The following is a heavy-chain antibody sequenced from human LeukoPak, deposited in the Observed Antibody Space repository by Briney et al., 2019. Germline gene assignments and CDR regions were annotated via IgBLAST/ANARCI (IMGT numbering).Heavy chain of an antibody. Sequence: PGGSLRLSCAASGFTFSGYWMSWVRQAPGKGLEWVANIKQDGSEKYYVDSVKGRFTISRDNAKNSLYLQMNSLRAEDTAVYYCAKDSYGDFDYWGQGTLVTVSS. V-gene: IGHV3-7*03. J-gene: IGHJ4*02. CDR3: AKDSYGDFDY. CDR1: GFTFSGYW. CDR2: IKQDGSEK. D-gene: IGHD4-17*01.